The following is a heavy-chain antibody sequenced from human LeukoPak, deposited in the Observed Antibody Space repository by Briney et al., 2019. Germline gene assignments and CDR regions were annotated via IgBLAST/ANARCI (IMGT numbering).Heavy chain of an antibody. Sequence: PGGSLRLSCEASGFTFSNYSMNWVRQAPGKGLEWVSYIRSSSTTIYYADSVKGRFTISRDNAKYSLYLQMNSLRAEDTAVYYCARAKRNGFDIWGQGTMVTVSS. CDR2: IRSSSTTI. CDR1: GFTFSNYS. V-gene: IGHV3-48*01. J-gene: IGHJ3*02. CDR3: ARAKRNGFDI.